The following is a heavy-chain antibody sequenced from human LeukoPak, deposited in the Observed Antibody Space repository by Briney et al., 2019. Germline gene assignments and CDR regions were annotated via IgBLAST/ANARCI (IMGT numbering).Heavy chain of an antibody. CDR3: AREEDYYDSSGHSSYFDY. J-gene: IGHJ4*02. CDR1: GGPSSGYY. Sequence: SEPLPLPCTSSGGPSSGYYWSWIRKPPGKELEWIGHIYTSGSTTYNPSLKSRVTMSVDTSKKQFSLKLRSVTAADTAVYYCAREEDYYDSSGHSSYFDYWGQGTLVTVSS. D-gene: IGHD3-22*01. CDR2: IYTSGST. V-gene: IGHV4-4*07.